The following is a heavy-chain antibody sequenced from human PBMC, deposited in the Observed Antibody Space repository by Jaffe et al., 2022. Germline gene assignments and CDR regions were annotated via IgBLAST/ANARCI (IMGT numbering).Heavy chain of an antibody. J-gene: IGHJ4*02. V-gene: IGHV3-30*02. D-gene: IGHD3-10*01. CDR3: AKSETLWSSEQIDY. CDR2: IRYDGSNK. CDR1: GFTFSSYG. Sequence: QVQLVESGGGVVQPGGSLRLSCAASGFTFSSYGMHWVRQAPGKGLEWVAFIRYDGSNKYYADSVKGRFTISRDNSKNTLYLQMNSLRAEDTAVYYCAKSETLWSSEQIDYWGQGTLVTVSS.